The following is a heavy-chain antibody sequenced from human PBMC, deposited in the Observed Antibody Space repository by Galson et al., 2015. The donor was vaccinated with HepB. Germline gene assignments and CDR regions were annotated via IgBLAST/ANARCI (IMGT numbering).Heavy chain of an antibody. D-gene: IGHD1-1*01. CDR2: ITPSVGTT. CDR1: GYTFAHYY. V-gene: IGHV1-46*01. J-gene: IGHJ4*02. Sequence: SVKVSCKASGYTFAHYYMHWARQAPGHGLEWMAAITPSVGTTTYAQKFQGRVTMNSDMSASTVYLDLRSLTSEDTGVYYCARVSWSDLDYWGQGTLVTVSS. CDR3: ARVSWSDLDY.